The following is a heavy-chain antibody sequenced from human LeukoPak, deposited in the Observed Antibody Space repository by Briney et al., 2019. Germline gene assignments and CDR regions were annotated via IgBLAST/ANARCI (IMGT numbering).Heavy chain of an antibody. CDR2: IYYSGST. V-gene: IGHV4-39*01. Sequence: SETLSLTCTVSGGSVSSGSYYWSWIRQPPGKGLEWIGSIYYSGSTYYNPSLKSRVTISVDTSKNQFSLKLSSVTAADTAVYYCVGVPDYGYYGMDVWGQGTTVTVSS. CDR1: GGSVSSGSYY. CDR3: VGVPDYGYYGMDV. J-gene: IGHJ6*02. D-gene: IGHD2-8*01.